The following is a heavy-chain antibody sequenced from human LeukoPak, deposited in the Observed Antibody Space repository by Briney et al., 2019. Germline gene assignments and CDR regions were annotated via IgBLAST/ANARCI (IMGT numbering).Heavy chain of an antibody. J-gene: IGHJ6*01. V-gene: IGHV3-23*01. CDR2: ISGSGDNT. CDR1: GVTFSGFA. D-gene: IGHD2/OR15-2a*01. CDR3: AKMKGHPLQKYYMDV. Sequence: GGSLRLSCAASGVTFSGFAMSWGRRTPGKGLEWVSGISGSGDNTLYAASVKGRFTISRDNSKNTLYLEMNSLRAEDTAIYYCAKMKGHPLQKYYMDVWGQGTTVTVSS.